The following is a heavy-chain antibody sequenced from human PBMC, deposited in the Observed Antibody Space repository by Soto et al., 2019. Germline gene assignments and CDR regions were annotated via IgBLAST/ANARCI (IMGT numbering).Heavy chain of an antibody. Sequence: QVQLVESGGGVVQPGKSLRLSCAASGFTFNAYGMHWVRQAPGKGLEWVTFISFNGKKTDYADSVKGRFTVSRDNSQNTLYLQMNSLRAEDTAVYYCVDIGGYDSVGGTYWGQGALVTVSS. J-gene: IGHJ4*02. D-gene: IGHD3-16*01. CDR2: ISFNGKKT. CDR1: GFTFNAYG. CDR3: VDIGGYDSVGGTY. V-gene: IGHV3-33*05.